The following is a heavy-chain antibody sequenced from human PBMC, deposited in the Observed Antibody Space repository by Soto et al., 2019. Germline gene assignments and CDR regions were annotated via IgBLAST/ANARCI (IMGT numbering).Heavy chain of an antibody. CDR1: GGSISSCGYY. Sequence: SETLCLTCTVSGGSISSCGYYWSWIRQHPGKGLEWIGYIYYSGSTYYNPSLKSRVTISVDTSKNQFSLKLSSVTAADTAVYYCARAFTMIGKYGMXVWGQGTTVXVSS. D-gene: IGHD3-22*01. CDR3: ARAFTMIGKYGMXV. CDR2: IYYSGST. J-gene: IGHJ6*02. V-gene: IGHV4-31*03.